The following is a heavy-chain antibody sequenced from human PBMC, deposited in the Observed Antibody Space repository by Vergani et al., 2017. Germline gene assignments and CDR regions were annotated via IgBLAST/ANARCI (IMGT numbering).Heavy chain of an antibody. CDR1: GYTFTSYY. CDR2: INPSGGST. CDR3: ARAVWIRSRTYYYGSGFTRPYYMDV. Sequence: QVQLVQSGAEVKKPGASVKVSCKASGYTFTSYYMHWVRQAPGQGLEWMGIINPSGGSTSYAQKFQGRVTMTRDTSTSTVYMELSSLRSEDTAVYYCARAVWIRSRTYYYGSGFTRPYYMDVWGKGTTVTVSS. J-gene: IGHJ6*03. V-gene: IGHV1-46*01. D-gene: IGHD3-10*01.